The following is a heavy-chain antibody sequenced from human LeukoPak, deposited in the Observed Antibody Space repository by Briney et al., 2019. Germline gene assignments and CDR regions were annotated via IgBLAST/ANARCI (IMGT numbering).Heavy chain of an antibody. V-gene: IGHV3-9*01. D-gene: IGHD6-19*01. CDR2: ISWNSGSI. CDR1: GFTFDDYA. Sequence: GGSLRLSCAASGFTFDDYAMHWVRQAPGKGLEWGSGISWNSGSIGYADSVKGRFTISRDNAKNSLYLQMNSLRAEDTALYYCAKDISGEQWLAGNFDLWGRGTLVTVSS. CDR3: AKDISGEQWLAGNFDL. J-gene: IGHJ2*01.